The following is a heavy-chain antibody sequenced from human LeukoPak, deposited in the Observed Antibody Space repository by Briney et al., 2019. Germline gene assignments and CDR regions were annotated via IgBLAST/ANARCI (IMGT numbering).Heavy chain of an antibody. V-gene: IGHV4-4*07. J-gene: IGHJ4*02. D-gene: IGHD4-23*01. Sequence: PSETLSLTCAVSGGSISSYYWSWIRQPAGKGLEWIGRIYTSGSTNYNPSLKSRVTMSVDTSKNQFSLKLGSVTAADTAVYYCARDGVTGDYFDYWGQGTLVTVSS. CDR1: GGSISSYY. CDR2: IYTSGST. CDR3: ARDGVTGDYFDY.